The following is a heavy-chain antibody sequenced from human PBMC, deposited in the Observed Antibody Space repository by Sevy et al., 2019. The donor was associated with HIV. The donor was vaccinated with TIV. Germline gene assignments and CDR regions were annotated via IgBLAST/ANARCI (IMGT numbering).Heavy chain of an antibody. D-gene: IGHD5-12*01. CDR1: GFSFSSYS. V-gene: IGHV3-48*01. CDR2: ISPSSSSI. Sequence: GGSLRLSCAASGFSFSSYSMNWVRQAPGKGLEWVSYISPSSSSIYYSDSVKDRFTISRDNAKNSMYVQMNSLRAEDTAVYYCARGGGYTDQGMDVWGQGTTVTVSS. CDR3: ARGGGYTDQGMDV. J-gene: IGHJ6*02.